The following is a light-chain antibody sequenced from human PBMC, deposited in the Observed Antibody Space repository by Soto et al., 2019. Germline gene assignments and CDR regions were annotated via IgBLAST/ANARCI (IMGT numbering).Light chain of an antibody. J-gene: IGKJ5*01. CDR1: QGISSW. Sequence: DIQMTQSPSSVSASVGDRVTITCRASQGISSWLAWYHQKPGKAPKLLIYAESSLQSGVPSRFSGSGSGTDFTLTISSLQAVDFATSDGQQANSFHLTVGRGTRLEIK. CDR2: AES. V-gene: IGKV1-12*01. CDR3: QQANSFHLT.